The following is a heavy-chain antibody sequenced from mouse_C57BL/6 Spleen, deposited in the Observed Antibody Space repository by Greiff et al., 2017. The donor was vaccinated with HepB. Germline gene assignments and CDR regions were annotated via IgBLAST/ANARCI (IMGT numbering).Heavy chain of an antibody. CDR2: IDPSNSYT. CDR1: GYTFTSYW. J-gene: IGHJ4*01. Sequence: QVQLQQPGAELVKPGASVKLSCKASGYTFTSYWMQWVKQRPGQGLEWIGEIDPSNSYTNYNQNFKGKATLTVDTSSSPAYMPLSSLTSEDSAVYYCAYINYAPYAMDYWGQGTSVTVSS. D-gene: IGHD2-5*01. V-gene: IGHV1-50*01. CDR3: AYINYAPYAMDY.